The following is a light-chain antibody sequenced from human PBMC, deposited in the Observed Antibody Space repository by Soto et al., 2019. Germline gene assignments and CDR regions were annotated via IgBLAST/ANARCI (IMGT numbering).Light chain of an antibody. CDR2: GVS. CDR1: QTISHRY. J-gene: IGKJ1*01. CDR3: QLYSGSPWT. V-gene: IGKV3-20*01. Sequence: IVLTQSPGTLSLSPGERVTLSCRASQTISHRYLAWFQHTVGQAPRLLIYGVSIRAAGIPDRFSVSGSGTDFTLTICRLEPEDFAVYYCQLYSGSPWTFGQGTKVEIK.